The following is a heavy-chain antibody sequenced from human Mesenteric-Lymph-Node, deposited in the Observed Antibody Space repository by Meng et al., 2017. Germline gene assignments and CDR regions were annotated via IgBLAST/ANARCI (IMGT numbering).Heavy chain of an antibody. V-gene: IGHV3-49*04. CDR3: TRDFDWRGRNYYGMDV. Sequence: GESLKISCAASGFTFSNAWFSWVRQAPGKGLEWVGFIRSKAYGGTTEYAASVKGRFTISRDDSKSIAYLQMNSLKTEDTAVYYCTRDFDWRGRNYYGMDVWGQGTTVTVSS. D-gene: IGHD3-9*01. CDR2: IRSKAYGGTT. J-gene: IGHJ6*02. CDR1: GFTFSNAW.